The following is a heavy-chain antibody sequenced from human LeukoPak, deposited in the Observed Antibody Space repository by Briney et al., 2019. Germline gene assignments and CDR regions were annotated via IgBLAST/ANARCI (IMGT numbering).Heavy chain of an antibody. CDR1: GGSFSGYY. J-gene: IGHJ6*04. CDR2: INHSGST. D-gene: IGHD6-19*01. Sequence: SETLSLTCAVYGGSFSGYYWSWIRQPPGKGLEWIGEINHSGSTNYNPSLKSRVTISVDTSKDQFSLKLSSVTAADTAVYYCAMSLYSSGWYLGGRPMDVWGKGTTVTISS. CDR3: AMSLYSSGWYLGGRPMDV. V-gene: IGHV4-34*01.